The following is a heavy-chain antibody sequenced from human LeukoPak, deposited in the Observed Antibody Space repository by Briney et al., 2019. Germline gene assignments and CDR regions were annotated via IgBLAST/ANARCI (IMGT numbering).Heavy chain of an antibody. V-gene: IGHV4-39*07. CDR2: IYYSGST. Sequence: SETLSLTCTVSGGSISSSSYYWGWIRQPPGKGLEWIGSIYYSGSTYYNPSLKSRVTISVDTSKNQFSLKLSSVTAADTAVYYCARDGLTDKYTYYYDSSGYDYWGQGTLVTVSS. D-gene: IGHD3-22*01. CDR3: ARDGLTDKYTYYYDSSGYDY. CDR1: GGSISSSSYY. J-gene: IGHJ4*02.